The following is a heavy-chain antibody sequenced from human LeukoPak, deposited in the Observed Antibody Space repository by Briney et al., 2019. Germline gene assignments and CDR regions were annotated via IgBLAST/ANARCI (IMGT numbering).Heavy chain of an antibody. CDR2: ISSSSSTI. CDR1: GFTFSSYS. Sequence: GGSLRLSCAASGFTFSSYSMNWVRQAPGKGLEWVSYISSSSSTIYYADSVKGRFTISRDNAKNSLYLQMNSLRAEDTAVYYCARDVPTYCGGDCYSGGFDYWGQGTLVTVSS. CDR3: ARDVPTYCGGDCYSGGFDY. D-gene: IGHD2-21*02. V-gene: IGHV3-48*01. J-gene: IGHJ4*02.